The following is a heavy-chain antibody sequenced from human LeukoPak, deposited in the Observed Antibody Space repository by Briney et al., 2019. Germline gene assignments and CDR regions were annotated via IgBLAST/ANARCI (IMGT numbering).Heavy chain of an antibody. CDR2: ISGSGGST. CDR3: AKPKHSSGWYFLY. D-gene: IGHD6-19*01. CDR1: GFTFSSYA. V-gene: IGHV3-23*01. Sequence: GRSLRLSCAASGFTFSSYAMSWVRQAPGKGLEWVSAISGSGGSTYYADSVKGRFTISRDNSKNTLYLQMNSLRAEDTAVYYCAKPKHSSGWYFLYWGQGTLVTVSS. J-gene: IGHJ4*02.